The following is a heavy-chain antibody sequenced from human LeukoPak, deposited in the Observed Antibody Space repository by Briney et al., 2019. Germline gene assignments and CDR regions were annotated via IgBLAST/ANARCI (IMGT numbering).Heavy chain of an antibody. CDR1: GYSFTTSW. D-gene: IGHD5-12*01. Sequence: GESLKISCKGSGYSFTTSWIGWVRQMPGKGLEWMGIIYPLDSDTRYSPSFQGQVTISADKSINTAYLQWSSLEASDTAMYYCARRKYEWLDPFDIWGQGTLVTVSS. J-gene: IGHJ3*02. CDR3: ARRKYEWLDPFDI. V-gene: IGHV5-51*01. CDR2: IYPLDSDT.